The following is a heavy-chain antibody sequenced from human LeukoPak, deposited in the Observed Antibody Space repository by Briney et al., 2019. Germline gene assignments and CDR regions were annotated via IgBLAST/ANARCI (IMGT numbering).Heavy chain of an antibody. J-gene: IGHJ4*02. D-gene: IGHD6-13*01. CDR1: GFTFNSYS. CDR3: ARVLEAAAFDF. Sequence: GGSLRLSCAASGFTFNSYSMNWVRQAPGKGLEWVSSISRSSSNTYYADSLKGRFTISRDNAKNSLYLQMNSLRAEDTAVYYCARVLEAAAFDFWGQGALVTVSS. CDR2: ISRSSSNT. V-gene: IGHV3-21*01.